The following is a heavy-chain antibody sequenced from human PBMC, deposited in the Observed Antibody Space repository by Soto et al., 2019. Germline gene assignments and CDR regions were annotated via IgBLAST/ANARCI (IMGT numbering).Heavy chain of an antibody. D-gene: IGHD1-26*01. CDR2: IYYSGST. CDR1: GGSISSYY. V-gene: IGHV4-59*08. CDR3: ARAGGSYFDY. Sequence: QVQLQESGPGLVKPSETLSLTCTVSGGSISSYYWSWIRQPPGKGLEWIGYIYYSGSTNYNPSLRSRVTISVDTSKNQYSLKLRSVTASDTAVYYCARAGGSYFDYWGQGTLVTVSS. J-gene: IGHJ4*02.